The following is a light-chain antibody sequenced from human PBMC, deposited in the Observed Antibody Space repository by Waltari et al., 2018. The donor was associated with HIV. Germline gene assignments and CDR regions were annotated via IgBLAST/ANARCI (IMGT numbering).Light chain of an antibody. CDR2: PGT. CDR3: QAWDSSTAVL. J-gene: IGLJ2*01. V-gene: IGLV3-1*01. Sequence: SYELTQPPSVSVSPGQTASITCSGAKLGDKYASWYQQKSGQSPVLVIYPGTKRPSGIAERFSGSNSGNTATLTISGTQAMDEADYYCQAWDSSTAVLFVGGTKLTVL. CDR1: KLGDKY.